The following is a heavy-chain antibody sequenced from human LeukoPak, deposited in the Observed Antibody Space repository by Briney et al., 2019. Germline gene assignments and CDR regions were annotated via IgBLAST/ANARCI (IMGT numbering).Heavy chain of an antibody. CDR3: ARLSVTQRGYSGYSHYYYYMDV. J-gene: IGHJ6*03. CDR1: GYSISSGYC. CDR2: IYHSGST. Sequence: SETLSLTCTVSGYSISSGYCWGWIRQPPGKGLEWIGSIYHSGSTNYNPSLKSRVTISVDTSKNQFSLKLSSVTAADTAVYYCARLSVTQRGYSGYSHYYYYMDVWGKGTTVTVSS. D-gene: IGHD5-12*01. V-gene: IGHV4-38-2*02.